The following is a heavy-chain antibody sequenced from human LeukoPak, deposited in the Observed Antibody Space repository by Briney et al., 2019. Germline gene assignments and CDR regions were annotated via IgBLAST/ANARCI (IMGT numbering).Heavy chain of an antibody. CDR3: ARGLGIWFGELLHNWFDP. D-gene: IGHD3-10*01. CDR1: GGTFSSYA. V-gene: IGHV1-69*06. J-gene: IGHJ5*02. CDR2: IIPIFGTA. Sequence: SVKVSCKASGGTFSSYAISWVRQAPGQGLEWMGGIIPIFGTANYAQKFQGRVTITADKSTSTAYMELSSLRSEDTAVYYCARGLGIWFGELLHNWFDPWGQGTLVTVPS.